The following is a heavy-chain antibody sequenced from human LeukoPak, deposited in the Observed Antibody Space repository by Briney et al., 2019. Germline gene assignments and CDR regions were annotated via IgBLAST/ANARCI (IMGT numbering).Heavy chain of an antibody. Sequence: GGSLRLSCAASGFTFSRYSMNWVRQAPGKGLEWVSYISSSSRTIHYADSVKGRFTISRDNAKNSLYLQMNSLRAEDTAVYYCAELGITMIGGVWGKGTTVTISS. V-gene: IGHV3-48*04. CDR3: AELGITMIGGV. CDR1: GFTFSRYS. D-gene: IGHD3-10*02. J-gene: IGHJ6*04. CDR2: ISSSSRTI.